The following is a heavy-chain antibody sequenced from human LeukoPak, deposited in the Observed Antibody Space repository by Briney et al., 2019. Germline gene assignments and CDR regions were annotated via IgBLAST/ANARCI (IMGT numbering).Heavy chain of an antibody. CDR3: AMQHILTGGKENPIGGYYYYGMDV. J-gene: IGHJ6*04. CDR2: ILPIFGTE. V-gene: IGHV1-69*13. CDR1: VDTFSSYA. Sequence: GPTVNVPYKACVDTFSSYAIMGVRQASGQGLEGMRGILPIFGTENYAQKFQGRVTITADETTSTAYMELSSLRSEDTAVYYCAMQHILTGGKENPIGGYYYYGMDVWGKGTTVTVSS. D-gene: IGHD3-9*01.